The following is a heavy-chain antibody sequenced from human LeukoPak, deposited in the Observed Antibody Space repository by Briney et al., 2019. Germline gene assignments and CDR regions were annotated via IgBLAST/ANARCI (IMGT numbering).Heavy chain of an antibody. Sequence: SETLSLTCTVSGYSISSGYYWGWIRQPPGKGLEWIGSIYHSGSTYYNPFLKSRVTISVDTSKNQFSLKLSSVTAADTAVYYCAMVRGSGYFDYWGQGTLVTVSS. CDR1: GYSISSGYY. CDR3: AMVRGSGYFDY. D-gene: IGHD3-10*01. J-gene: IGHJ4*02. V-gene: IGHV4-38-2*02. CDR2: IYHSGST.